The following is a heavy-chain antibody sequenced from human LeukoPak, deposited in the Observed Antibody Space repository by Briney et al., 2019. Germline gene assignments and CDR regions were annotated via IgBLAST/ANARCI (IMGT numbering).Heavy chain of an antibody. D-gene: IGHD6-6*01. Sequence: GASVKVSCKASGYTFTSYGISWVRQAPGQGLEWMGWISAYNGNTNYAQKFQGRVTITADKSTSTAYMELSSLRSEDTAVYYCARTARIAARRSIDYYYYYYMDVWGKGTTVTVSS. CDR3: ARTARIAARRSIDYYYYYYMDV. J-gene: IGHJ6*03. CDR2: ISAYNGNT. CDR1: GYTFTSYG. V-gene: IGHV1-18*01.